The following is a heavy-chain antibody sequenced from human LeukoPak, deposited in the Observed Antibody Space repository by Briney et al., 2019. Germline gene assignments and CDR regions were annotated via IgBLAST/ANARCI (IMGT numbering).Heavy chain of an antibody. V-gene: IGHV3-74*01. J-gene: IGHJ6*02. Sequence: PGGSLRLSCAASGFIFSSSCMHWVRQPPGTGLVGVSRINSDWSTTNYADSVKGRFTISRDNAMSTLYLQMNSLRAEDTAVYYCARDFGPYGMDVWGQGTTVTVSS. CDR2: INSDWSTT. D-gene: IGHD3-16*01. CDR1: GFIFSSSC. CDR3: ARDFGPYGMDV.